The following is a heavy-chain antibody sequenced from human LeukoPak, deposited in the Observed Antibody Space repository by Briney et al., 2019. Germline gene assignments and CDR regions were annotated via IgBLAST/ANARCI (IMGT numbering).Heavy chain of an antibody. J-gene: IGHJ6*02. CDR3: ARESLSVSSYGAGKRTYYSYGMDV. CDR1: GFTFNYFE. V-gene: IGHV3-48*03. D-gene: IGHD3-10*01. CDR2: ISSTGNTM. Sequence: GGSLSLSCEASGFTFNYFEMNWVRQAPGEGLEWVSYISSTGNTMYYADSVQGRFTISRDNAKNSLYLQMSSLRAEDTAVYYCARESLSVSSYGAGKRTYYSYGMDVWGQGTTVTVSS.